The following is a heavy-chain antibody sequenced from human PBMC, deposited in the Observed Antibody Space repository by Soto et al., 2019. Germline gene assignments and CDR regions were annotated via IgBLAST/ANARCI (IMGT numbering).Heavy chain of an antibody. CDR2: ISGGADDT. J-gene: IGHJ4*02. V-gene: IGHV3-23*01. Sequence: HPGGSLRLSCTASGFTFSNYAMGWVRQAPGKGLEWVSVISGGADDTHYADSVKGRFTISRDNSKNTLYVQMDSLRAEDTAVYYCAKAINDYYAPLDYWGQGMRVTVSS. CDR3: AKAINDYYAPLDY. CDR1: GFTFSNYA. D-gene: IGHD3-3*01.